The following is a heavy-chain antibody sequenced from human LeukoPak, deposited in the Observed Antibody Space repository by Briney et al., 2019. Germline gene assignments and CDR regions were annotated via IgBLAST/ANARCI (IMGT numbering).Heavy chain of an antibody. CDR2: MNPYSGNT. J-gene: IGHJ4*02. Sequence: ASVKVSCKASGYTFTTYDINWVRQATGQGLEWMGWMNPYSGNTGYAQKFQGRVSITKNTSISTAYMELSSLRSEDTAVYYCARGDVWGTYRSHYFDHWDQGTLVTVSS. CDR1: GYTFTTYD. D-gene: IGHD3-16*02. CDR3: ARGDVWGTYRSHYFDH. V-gene: IGHV1-8*03.